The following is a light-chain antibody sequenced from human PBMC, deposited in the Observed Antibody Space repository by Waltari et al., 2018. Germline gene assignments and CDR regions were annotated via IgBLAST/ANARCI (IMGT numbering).Light chain of an antibody. CDR3: YSYAGASTYV. CDR2: EVD. CDR1: RRDIGSFNL. J-gene: IGLJ1*01. V-gene: IGLV2-23*02. Sequence: QSALTQPASVSGSPGQSITISCPGTRRDIGSFNLVSWYQQHPGKAPKLLIYEVDKRPSGVSDRFSGSKSGNTASLTISGLQAEDETDYYCYSYAGASTYVFGTGTKVTVL.